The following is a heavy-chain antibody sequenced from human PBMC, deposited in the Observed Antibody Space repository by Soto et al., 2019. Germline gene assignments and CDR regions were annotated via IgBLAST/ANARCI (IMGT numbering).Heavy chain of an antibody. Sequence: QVLLVQSGAEVKKPGSSVKVSCQAAGGSFSSYMVSWVRQAPGQGLDYMGGIMPVFGTPTYTEKFQGRVTITADESTGTAYLELTSLKSDDTAVYYCARGVTANYMGGDACAIWGQGTLVAVSS. V-gene: IGHV1-69*01. CDR3: ARGVTANYMGGDACAI. CDR1: GGSFSSYM. J-gene: IGHJ3*02. D-gene: IGHD4-4*01. CDR2: IMPVFGTP.